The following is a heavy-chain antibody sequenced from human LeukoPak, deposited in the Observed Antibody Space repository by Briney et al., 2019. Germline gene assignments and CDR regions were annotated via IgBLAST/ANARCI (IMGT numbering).Heavy chain of an antibody. CDR3: ARGRAGNYYYYGMDV. V-gene: IGHV3-48*03. Sequence: PGASLRLLCAASGFTFSKNGMSWARQAPGKGLEWVSYISSSGSTIYYADSVKGRFTISRDNAKNSLYLQMNSLRAEDTAVYYCARGRAGNYYYYGMDVWGQGTTVTVSS. J-gene: IGHJ6*02. D-gene: IGHD6-19*01. CDR1: GFTFSKNG. CDR2: ISSSGSTI.